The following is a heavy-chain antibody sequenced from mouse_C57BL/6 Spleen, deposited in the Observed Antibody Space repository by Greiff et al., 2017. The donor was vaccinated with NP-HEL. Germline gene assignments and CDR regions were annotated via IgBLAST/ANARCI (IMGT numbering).Heavy chain of an antibody. V-gene: IGHV1-26*01. CDR1: GYTFTDYY. D-gene: IGHD1-1*01. CDR3: ARYSLYYYGSSRSRYFDV. J-gene: IGHJ1*03. Sequence: EVQLHQSGPELVKPGASVKISCKASGYTFTDYYMNWVKQSHGKSLEWIGDINPNNGGTSYIQKLTGKATLTVDKSSSTAYMEHRSLTSEDSAVDYCARYSLYYYGSSRSRYFDVWGTGTTVTVSS. CDR2: INPNNGGT.